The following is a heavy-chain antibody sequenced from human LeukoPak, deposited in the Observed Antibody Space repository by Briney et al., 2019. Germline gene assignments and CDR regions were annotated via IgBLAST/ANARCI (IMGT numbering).Heavy chain of an antibody. Sequence: KPSETLSLTCAVYGGSFTGYYCSWIRQSPGKGLEWIGEINHSGSTNYKSSLKSRVTISVDTSKNQFSLRVSSVTAADMGLYYCARSPTYCSSPNCPVGYSGYDLEYWGQGTLVTVSS. J-gene: IGHJ4*02. CDR3: ARSPTYCSSPNCPVGYSGYDLEY. D-gene: IGHD5-12*01. CDR2: INHSGST. V-gene: IGHV4-34*01. CDR1: GGSFTGYY.